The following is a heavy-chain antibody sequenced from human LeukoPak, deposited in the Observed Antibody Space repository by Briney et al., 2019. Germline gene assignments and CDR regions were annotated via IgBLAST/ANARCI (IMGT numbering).Heavy chain of an antibody. V-gene: IGHV3-21*01. Sequence: GGSLRLSCEVSGFTFSSYTMNWVRQGPGKGLEWVSSITARSNYIYYADSVRGRFTISRDNAKNSVYLQINSLRGEDTAVYYCAKDGNYDILTGYALYYFDYWGQGTLVTVSS. CDR1: GFTFSSYT. CDR3: AKDGNYDILTGYALYYFDY. J-gene: IGHJ4*02. D-gene: IGHD3-9*01. CDR2: ITARSNYI.